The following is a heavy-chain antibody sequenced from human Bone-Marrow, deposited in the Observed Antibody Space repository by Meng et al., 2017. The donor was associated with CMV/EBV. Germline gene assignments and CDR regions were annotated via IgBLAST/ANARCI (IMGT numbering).Heavy chain of an antibody. CDR1: GFTFSSYA. Sequence: GESLKISCAASGFTFSSYAMSWVRQAPGKGLEWVSAISGSGGSTYYADSVKGRFTISRDNSKNTLYLQMKSLRAEDTAVYYCARVQRRRDYDFLSGYYTGSSGFDYWGQGTLVTVSS. CDR3: ARVQRRRDYDFLSGYYTGSSGFDY. V-gene: IGHV3-23*01. J-gene: IGHJ4*02. CDR2: ISGSGGST. D-gene: IGHD3-3*01.